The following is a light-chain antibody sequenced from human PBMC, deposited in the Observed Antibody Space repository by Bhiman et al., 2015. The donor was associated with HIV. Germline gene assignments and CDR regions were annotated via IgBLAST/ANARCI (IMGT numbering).Light chain of an antibody. CDR2: GDN. V-gene: IGLV3-19*01. CDR1: SLRAFY. J-gene: IGLJ2*01. CDR3: CSRDRSGNHHVV. Sequence: SSELTQDPAVSVALGQTVTITCRGDSLRAFYASWYQQRPGQAPILVIHGDNNRPSGIPARFPGSSSIDTASLTITGALAEDEADYYCCSRDRSGNHHVVFGGGTKLTVL.